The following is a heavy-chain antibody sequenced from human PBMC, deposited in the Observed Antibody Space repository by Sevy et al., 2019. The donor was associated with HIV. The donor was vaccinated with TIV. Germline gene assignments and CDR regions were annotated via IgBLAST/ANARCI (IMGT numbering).Heavy chain of an antibody. Sequence: GSLRLSCAASGFTFNKAWMTWVRQAPGKGLEWVGRIKSKGDGGTTDYGAPVKGRFTISRDDSKNTVHLQMNSLKIEDTAVYFCATKGDFWSGYQYFDYWGQGTLVTVSS. CDR3: ATKGDFWSGYQYFDY. V-gene: IGHV3-15*01. CDR1: GFTFNKAW. CDR2: IKSKGDGGTT. J-gene: IGHJ4*02. D-gene: IGHD3-3*01.